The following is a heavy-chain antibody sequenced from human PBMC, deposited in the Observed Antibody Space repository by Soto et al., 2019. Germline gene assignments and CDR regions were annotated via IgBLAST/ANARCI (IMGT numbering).Heavy chain of an antibody. D-gene: IGHD2-8*01. J-gene: IGHJ5*02. V-gene: IGHV4-4*02. Sequence: PSETLSLTCAVSGGSISSSNWWSWARQPPGKGLEWIGEIYHSGSTNYNPSLKSRVTISVDKSKNQFSLKLSSVTAADTAVYYCAREGRDCTNGVCYMDWFDPWGQGTLVTVSS. CDR1: GGSISSSNW. CDR2: IYHSGST. CDR3: AREGRDCTNGVCYMDWFDP.